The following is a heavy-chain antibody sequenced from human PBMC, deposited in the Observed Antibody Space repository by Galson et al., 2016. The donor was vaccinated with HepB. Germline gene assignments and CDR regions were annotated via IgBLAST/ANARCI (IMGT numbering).Heavy chain of an antibody. CDR1: GFIFSTYA. V-gene: IGHV3-30*04. J-gene: IGHJ4*02. CDR2: ISYDGSLK. CDR3: VKDRPYRCSSSTCYWEFDF. Sequence: SLRLSCAASGFIFSTYAMHWVREAPGKGLEWVAVISYDGSLKNYGDSVKGRFTISRDDSKNTLYLQMSSLRPEDTAVYYCVKDRPYRCSSSTCYWEFDFWGQGTLVTVSA. D-gene: IGHD2-2*01.